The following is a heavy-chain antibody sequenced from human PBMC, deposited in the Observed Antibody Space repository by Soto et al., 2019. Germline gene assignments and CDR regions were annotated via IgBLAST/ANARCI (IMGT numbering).Heavy chain of an antibody. Sequence: SETRSLTCAVYGGSFSGYYWSWIRQPPGKGLEWIGEINHSGSTNYNPSLKSRVTISVDTSKNQFSLKLSSVTAADTAVYYCARGEATMIVVVTTGHDNWFDPWGQGTLVTVSS. D-gene: IGHD3-22*01. CDR1: GGSFSGYY. J-gene: IGHJ5*02. CDR2: INHSGST. CDR3: ARGEATMIVVVTTGHDNWFDP. V-gene: IGHV4-34*01.